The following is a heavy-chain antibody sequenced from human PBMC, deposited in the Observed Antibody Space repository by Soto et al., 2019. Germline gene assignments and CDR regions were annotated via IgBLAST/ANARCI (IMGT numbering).Heavy chain of an antibody. Sequence: AGGSLRLSCAASGFTFSNAWMSWVRQAPGKGLEWVGRIKSKTDGGTTDYAAPVKGRFTISRDDSKNTLYLQMNSLKTEDTAVYYCTNDILTGYSQSYWGQGTLVTVS. V-gene: IGHV3-15*01. CDR2: IKSKTDGGTT. D-gene: IGHD3-9*01. CDR3: TNDILTGYSQSY. J-gene: IGHJ4*02. CDR1: GFTFSNAW.